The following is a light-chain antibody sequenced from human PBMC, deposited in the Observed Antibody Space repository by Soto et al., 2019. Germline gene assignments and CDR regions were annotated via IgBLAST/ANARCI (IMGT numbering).Light chain of an antibody. Sequence: DIQLTQSPSFLSASVGDTVTITCRASQGISRYLAWYQQKPGKAPKLLISGASSLQSGVPSRFSGSASGTEFTLTISSLQPDDIATYYCQQCHRYLTFGQGTKVDIK. CDR3: QQCHRYLT. CDR1: QGISRY. V-gene: IGKV1-9*01. CDR2: GAS. J-gene: IGKJ1*01.